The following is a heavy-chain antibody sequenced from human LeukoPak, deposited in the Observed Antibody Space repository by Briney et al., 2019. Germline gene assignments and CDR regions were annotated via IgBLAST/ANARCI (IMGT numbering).Heavy chain of an antibody. CDR1: GFTFHHYG. CDR2: IWFDGSNQ. V-gene: IGHV3-33*06. CDR3: SKGTNSSSWYYDN. J-gene: IGHJ4*02. D-gene: IGHD6-13*01. Sequence: PGMSLRLSCAASGFTFHHYGMHWVRQAPGKGLEGVTMIWFDGSNQYYADSVKGRFTISRDNSRNTLYLQMSSLRAEDTAVYYCSKGTNSSSWYYDNWGQGTLVTVSS.